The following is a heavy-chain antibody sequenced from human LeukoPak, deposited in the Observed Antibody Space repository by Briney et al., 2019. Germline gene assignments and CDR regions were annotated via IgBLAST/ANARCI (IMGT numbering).Heavy chain of an antibody. CDR1: GGSFSGYY. D-gene: IGHD3-10*01. CDR3: ASRVDY. Sequence: PSETLSLTCAVYGGSFSGYYWSWIRRPPGKGLEWIGEINHSGSTNYNPSLKSRVTISVDTSKNQFSLKLSSVTAADTAVYYCASRVDYWGQGTLVTVSS. V-gene: IGHV4-34*01. CDR2: INHSGST. J-gene: IGHJ4*02.